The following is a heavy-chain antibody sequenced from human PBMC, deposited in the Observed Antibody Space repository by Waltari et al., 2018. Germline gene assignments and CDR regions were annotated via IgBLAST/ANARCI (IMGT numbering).Heavy chain of an antibody. CDR2: INAGNGNT. CDR1: GYTFTSYA. CDR3: ARQSITMVRGVIIHAFDI. V-gene: IGHV1-3*03. Sequence: QVQLVQSGAEVKKPGASVKVSCKASGYTFTSYAMHWVRQAPGHRLEWMGWINAGNGNTKYSQEFQGRVTITRDTSASTAYMELSSLRSEDMAVYYCARQSITMVRGVIIHAFDIWGQGTMVTVSS. D-gene: IGHD3-10*01. J-gene: IGHJ3*02.